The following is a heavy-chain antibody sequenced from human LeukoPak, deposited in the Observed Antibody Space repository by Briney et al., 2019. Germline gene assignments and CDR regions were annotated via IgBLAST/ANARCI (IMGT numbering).Heavy chain of an antibody. CDR2: ISSSSSTI. CDR3: AKERFPFFGILTGYSYYDY. V-gene: IGHV3-48*04. Sequence: GGSLRLSCAASGFTFSSYSMNWVRQAPGKGLEWVSYISSSSSTIYYADSVKGRFTISRDNAKNSLYLQMNSLRAEDTAVYYCAKERFPFFGILTGYSYYDYWGQGTLVTVSS. D-gene: IGHD3-9*01. J-gene: IGHJ4*02. CDR1: GFTFSSYS.